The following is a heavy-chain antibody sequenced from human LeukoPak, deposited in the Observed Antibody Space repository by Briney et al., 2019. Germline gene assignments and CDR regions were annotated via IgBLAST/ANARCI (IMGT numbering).Heavy chain of an antibody. D-gene: IGHD2-15*01. CDR1: GFTFNNFA. Sequence: PGGSLRLSCAASGFTFNNFAMSWVRQAPGKGLDWVSVISGGGGSTYNADSVKGRFTVSRDNSKNTLYLQMDSLRAEDTAIYYCAKDASKRGSGGAFDIWCQGTMVTVSS. CDR2: ISGGGGST. J-gene: IGHJ3*02. CDR3: AKDASKRGSGGAFDI. V-gene: IGHV3-23*01.